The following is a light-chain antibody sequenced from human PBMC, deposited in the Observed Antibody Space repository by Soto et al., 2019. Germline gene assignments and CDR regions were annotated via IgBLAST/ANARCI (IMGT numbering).Light chain of an antibody. CDR1: NSDVGAYPY. J-gene: IGLJ2*01. CDR2: EVA. Sequence: QSVLTQPASVSGSPGQSITISCTGTNSDVGAYPYVSWYQQHPGNAPKLLIYEVADRPSGVSDRFSGSKSGNTASLTIFALQAEDEAVYYCSSYATSGTNVIFGGGTKVTVL. V-gene: IGLV2-14*03. CDR3: SSYATSGTNVI.